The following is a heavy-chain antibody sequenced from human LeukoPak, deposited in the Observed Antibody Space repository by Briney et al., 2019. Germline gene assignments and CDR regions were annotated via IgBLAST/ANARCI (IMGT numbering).Heavy chain of an antibody. D-gene: IGHD1-26*01. CDR1: GGSISSNNW. CDR2: IYHDGST. Sequence: SETLSLTCAVSGGSISSNNWWIWVRQSPEKGLEWIGEIYHDGSTNYNPSLKSRVTISMDKSKNQLSLKLSSVTAADTAVYYCARASHYIEGGYYYYYMDVWGKGTTVTVSS. J-gene: IGHJ6*03. CDR3: ARASHYIEGGYYYYYMDV. V-gene: IGHV4-4*02.